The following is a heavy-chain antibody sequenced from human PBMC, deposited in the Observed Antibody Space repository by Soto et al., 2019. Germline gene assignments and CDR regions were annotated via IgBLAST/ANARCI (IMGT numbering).Heavy chain of an antibody. J-gene: IGHJ4*02. CDR1: GFTFSSYG. Sequence: PGGSLRLSCAASGFTFSSYGMNWVRQVPVKGLEWVSHISSDGTTYYADSVKGRFTISRDNAKNSLYLQMNSLIVEDTAVYYCARAPGYGDIDYWGRG. CDR3: ARAPGYGDIDY. V-gene: IGHV3-48*01. CDR2: ISSDGTT. D-gene: IGHD3-10*01.